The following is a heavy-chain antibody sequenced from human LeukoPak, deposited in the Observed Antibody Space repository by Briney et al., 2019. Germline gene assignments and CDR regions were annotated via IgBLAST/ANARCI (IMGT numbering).Heavy chain of an antibody. Sequence: GGSLRLSCAASGFTFRSYSMNWVRQAPGKGLEWVSAIDPSSTYIYYADSVKGRFTISRDNAENSLYLQMNSLRVEDTAVYYCAKDLAYDFWKGFDFWGQGTLVTVSS. CDR3: AKDLAYDFWKGFDF. D-gene: IGHD3-3*01. CDR2: IDPSSTYI. J-gene: IGHJ4*02. V-gene: IGHV3-21*01. CDR1: GFTFRSYS.